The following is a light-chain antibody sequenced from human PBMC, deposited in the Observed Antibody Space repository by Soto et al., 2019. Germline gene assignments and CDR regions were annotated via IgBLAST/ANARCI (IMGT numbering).Light chain of an antibody. CDR1: QSVLYSSNNKNY. J-gene: IGKJ2*01. Sequence: DIVMTQSPDSLAVSLGERATINCKSSQSVLYSSNNKNYLAWYQQRPGQPPKLLIYWASTRESGVPDRFSGSGSGTEFTLTITSLDAEDVAVYYCQQYESTPPTFGQGTKLEIK. CDR3: QQYESTPPT. V-gene: IGKV4-1*01. CDR2: WAS.